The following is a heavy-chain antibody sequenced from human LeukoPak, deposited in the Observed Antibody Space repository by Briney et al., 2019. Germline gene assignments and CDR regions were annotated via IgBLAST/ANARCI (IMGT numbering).Heavy chain of an antibody. V-gene: IGHV4-34*01. D-gene: IGHD3-22*01. CDR1: GGSFSGYY. Sequence: SETLSLTCAVYGGSFSGYYWSWIRQPPGKGLEWIGEINHSGSTNYNPSLKGRVTISVDTSKNQFSLKLSSVTAADTAVYYCARVLDSSGYYYGFDPWGQGTLVTVSS. CDR3: ARVLDSSGYYYGFDP. CDR2: INHSGST. J-gene: IGHJ5*02.